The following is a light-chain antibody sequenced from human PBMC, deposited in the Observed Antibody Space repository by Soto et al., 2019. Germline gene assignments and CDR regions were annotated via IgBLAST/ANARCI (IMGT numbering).Light chain of an antibody. CDR2: RAS. J-gene: IGKJ4*01. CDR1: QGITSW. V-gene: IGKV1-12*01. Sequence: DIQMTQSPSSVSASVGDRVTITCRASQGITSWLAWYQQKPGKAPKLLIYRASNLQSGVPSRFSGSGSGTDFTLTISRLEPEDFAVYYCQQYGSSPLTFGGGTKVDIK. CDR3: QQYGSSPLT.